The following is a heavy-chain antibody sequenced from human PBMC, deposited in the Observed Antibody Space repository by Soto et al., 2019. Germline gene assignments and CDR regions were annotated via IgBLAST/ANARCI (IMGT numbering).Heavy chain of an antibody. D-gene: IGHD3-22*01. CDR3: ARVGYYDSSGYYPNYWHFDL. J-gene: IGHJ2*01. Sequence: ASVKVSCKASGYTFTSYGISWVRQAPGQGLEWMGWISAYNGNTNYAQKLQGRVTMTTDTSTSTAYMELRSLRSDDTAVYYCARVGYYDSSGYYPNYWHFDLWGRGTLVTVSS. V-gene: IGHV1-18*01. CDR2: ISAYNGNT. CDR1: GYTFTSYG.